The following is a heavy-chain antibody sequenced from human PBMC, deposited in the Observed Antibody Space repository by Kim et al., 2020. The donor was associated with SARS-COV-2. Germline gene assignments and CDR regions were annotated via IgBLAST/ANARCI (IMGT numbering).Heavy chain of an antibody. CDR2: INHSGRT. CDR1: GGSFSGYY. CDR3: AKGRTVYSAPYYYYGMDV. Sequence: SETLSLTCAVYGGSFSGYYWSWIRQPPGKGLEWIGEINHSGRTNYNPSLKSRVTISVDTSKNQFSLKLSSVTAADTAVYYCAKGRTVYSAPYYYYGMDVWGQGTTVTVSS. J-gene: IGHJ6*02. V-gene: IGHV4-34*01. D-gene: IGHD3-9*01.